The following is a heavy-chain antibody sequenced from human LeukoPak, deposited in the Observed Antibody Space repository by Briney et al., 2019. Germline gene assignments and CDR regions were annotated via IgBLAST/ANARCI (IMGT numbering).Heavy chain of an antibody. CDR1: GFTFSHYW. Sequence: GGSLRLSCAASGFTFSHYWMSWVRQAPGKGLERVASIKQDGSQKYYGDSVKGRFTISRDNAKNSLYLQMNSLRAEDTAFYYCAKDNNSWSLDYWGQGTLVTVSS. CDR3: AKDNNSWSLDY. CDR2: IKQDGSQK. J-gene: IGHJ4*02. V-gene: IGHV3-7*01. D-gene: IGHD6-13*01.